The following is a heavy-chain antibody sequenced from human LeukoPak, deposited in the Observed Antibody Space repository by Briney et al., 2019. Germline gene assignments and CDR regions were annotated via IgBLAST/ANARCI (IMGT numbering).Heavy chain of an antibody. CDR3: ARVKSSSAFDY. J-gene: IGHJ4*02. V-gene: IGHV1-24*01. D-gene: IGHD6-13*01. CDR2: FDPEDGET. CDR1: GYTLTELS. Sequence: VASVKVSCKVSGYTLTELSMHWVRQAPGKGLEWMGGFDPEDGETIYAQKFQGRVTMTTDTSTSTAYMELRSLRSDDTAVYYCARVKSSSAFDYWGQGTLVTVSS.